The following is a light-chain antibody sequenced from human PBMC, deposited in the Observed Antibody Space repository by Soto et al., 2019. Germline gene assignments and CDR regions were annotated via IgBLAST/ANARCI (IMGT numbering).Light chain of an antibody. CDR1: SSDVGNYNL. J-gene: IGLJ3*02. CDR3: CSYTASNTWV. Sequence: QSALTQPASVSGSPGQSITISCTGTSSDVGNYNLVSWYQQYPGKAPKLMIYEGSKRPSGVSNRFSGSKSGNTASLTISGLQAEDEAAYYCCSYTASNTWVFGGGTKVTVL. CDR2: EGS. V-gene: IGLV2-23*01.